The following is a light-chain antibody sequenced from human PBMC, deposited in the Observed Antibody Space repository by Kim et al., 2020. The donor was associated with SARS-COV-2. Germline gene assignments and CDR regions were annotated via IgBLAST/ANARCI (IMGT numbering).Light chain of an antibody. V-gene: IGLV2-14*03. J-gene: IGLJ3*02. CDR2: DVS. CDR1: SSYVGGYNY. CDR3: SSYTSSSTRV. Sequence: GHSITISCTGTSSYVGGYNYVSWYQQHTGKAPKLMIYDVSNRPSGVSNRFSGSKSGNTASLTISGLQAEDEADYYCSSYTSSSTRVFGGGTQLTVL.